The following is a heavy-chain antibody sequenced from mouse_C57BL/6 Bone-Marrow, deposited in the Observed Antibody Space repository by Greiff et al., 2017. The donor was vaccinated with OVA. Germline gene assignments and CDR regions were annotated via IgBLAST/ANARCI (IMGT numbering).Heavy chain of an antibody. CDR2: ILPGSGST. Sequence: VQLQESGAELMKPGASVKLSCKATGYTFTGYWIEWVKQRPGHGLEWIGEILPGSGSTNYNEKFKGKATFTSDTSSNTAYMQLSSLTTEDSAIDDCARSSSGHVDWYFDVWGTGTTVTVTA. CDR3: ARSSSGHVDWYFDV. CDR1: GYTFTGYW. D-gene: IGHD3-3*01. V-gene: IGHV1-9*01. J-gene: IGHJ1*03.